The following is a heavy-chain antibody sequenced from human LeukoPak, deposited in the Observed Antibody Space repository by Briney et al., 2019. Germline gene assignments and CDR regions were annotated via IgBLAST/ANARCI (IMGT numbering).Heavy chain of an antibody. CDR3: ARMGYCSSTSCSLSIAAANYYYYGMDV. CDR2: IIPILGIA. Sequence: ASVKVSCKASGGTFSSYAISWVRQAPGPGLEWMGRIIPILGIANYAQKSQGRVTITADKSTSTAYMELSSLRSEDTAVYYCARMGYCSSTSCSLSIAAANYYYYGMDVWGQGTTVTVSS. J-gene: IGHJ6*02. CDR1: GGTFSSYA. V-gene: IGHV1-69*04. D-gene: IGHD2-2*01.